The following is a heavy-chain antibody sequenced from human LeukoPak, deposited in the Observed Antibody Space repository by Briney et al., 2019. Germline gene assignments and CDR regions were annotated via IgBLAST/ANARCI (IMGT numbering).Heavy chain of an antibody. V-gene: IGHV4-34*01. CDR2: INHSGST. Sequence: PSETLSLTCAVYGGSFSGYYWSWIRQPPGKGLEWIGEINHSGSTNYNPSLKSRVTISVDTSKNQFSLKLSSVTAADTAVYYCAMGGHSYPFDYWGQGTLVTVSS. D-gene: IGHD5-18*01. J-gene: IGHJ4*02. CDR1: GGSFSGYY. CDR3: AMGGHSYPFDY.